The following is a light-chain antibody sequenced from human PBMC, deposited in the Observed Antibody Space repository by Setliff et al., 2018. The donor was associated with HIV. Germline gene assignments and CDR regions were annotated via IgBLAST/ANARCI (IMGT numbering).Light chain of an antibody. V-gene: IGLV2-8*01. CDR2: EVT. Sequence: QSVLTQPPSASGSPGQSVTISCTGTSNDVGGYDYVSWYQQHPGKAPKLMIYEVTKRPSGVPDRFSGSKSGNTASLTISTLRTEDEADYYCSSYTSVNTWVFGTGTKVTVL. J-gene: IGLJ1*01. CDR1: SNDVGGYDY. CDR3: SSYTSVNTWV.